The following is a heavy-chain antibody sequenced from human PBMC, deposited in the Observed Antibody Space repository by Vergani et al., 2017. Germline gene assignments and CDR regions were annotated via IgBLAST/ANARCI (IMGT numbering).Heavy chain of an antibody. V-gene: IGHV5-51*01. CDR2: IYPGDSDT. D-gene: IGHD6-13*01. CDR3: ARHKGIAAAGTDWFDP. CDR1: GYSFTSYW. Sequence: EVQLVQSGAEVKKPGESLKISCKGSGYSFTSYWIGWVRQMPGKGLEWMGIIYPGDSDTRYSPSVQGQVTISADKSISTAYLQWSSLKASDTAMYYCARHKGIAAAGTDWFDPWGQGTLVTVSS. J-gene: IGHJ5*02.